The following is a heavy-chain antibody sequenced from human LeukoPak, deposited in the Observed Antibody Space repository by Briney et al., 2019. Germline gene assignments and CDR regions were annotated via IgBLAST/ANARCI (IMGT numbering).Heavy chain of an antibody. V-gene: IGHV1-8*01. CDR1: GYTFTSYD. CDR3: ARDPGYSYGQKFDP. D-gene: IGHD5-18*01. Sequence: ASVKVSCKASGYTFTSYDINWVRQATGQGLEWMGWMNPNSGNTGYAQKFQGRVTMTRNTSISTAYMELSSLRSEDTAVYYCARDPGYSYGQKFDPWGQGTLVTVSS. CDR2: MNPNSGNT. J-gene: IGHJ5*02.